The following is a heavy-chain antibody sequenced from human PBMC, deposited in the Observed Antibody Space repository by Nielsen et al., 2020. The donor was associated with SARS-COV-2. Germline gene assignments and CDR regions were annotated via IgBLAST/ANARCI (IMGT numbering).Heavy chain of an antibody. Sequence: SQTLLLTCGVYGGAFSGYRWTWVRQPPGKGLEWIGEVNDSGSTNYKASLSSRVTISGDASKRQVSLKLSSVTAADTALYFCARGNYDFLSGSDISLYGLDVWGQGTTVTVSS. CDR2: VNDSGST. V-gene: IGHV4-34*01. CDR3: ARGNYDFLSGSDISLYGLDV. CDR1: GGAFSGYR. J-gene: IGHJ6*02. D-gene: IGHD3-3*01.